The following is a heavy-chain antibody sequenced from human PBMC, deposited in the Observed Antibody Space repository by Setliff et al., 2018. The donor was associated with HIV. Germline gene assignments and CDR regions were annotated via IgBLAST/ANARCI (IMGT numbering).Heavy chain of an antibody. Sequence: PSETLSLTCTVPGGSISSGSYYWSWIRQPAGKGLEWIGRIYTSGSTNYNPSLKSRVTISVDTSKNQFSLKLRSVTAADTAVYYCEVAGQWGQGTLVTVSS. D-gene: IGHD6-19*01. V-gene: IGHV4-61*02. CDR2: IYTSGST. J-gene: IGHJ4*02. CDR3: EVAGQ. CDR1: GGSISSGSYY.